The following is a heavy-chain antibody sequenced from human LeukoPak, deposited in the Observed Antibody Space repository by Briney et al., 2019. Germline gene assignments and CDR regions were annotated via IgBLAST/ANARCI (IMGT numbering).Heavy chain of an antibody. Sequence: NTSETLSLTCTVSGGSISSYYWSWIRQPPGKGLEWIGIIYYSGSTYCNPSLKSRVTISVDTSKNQFSLRLSSVTAADTAVYYCXXXXXXXXXXXXFMAEQGFDYWGQGTLVTVSS. V-gene: IGHV4-59*04. J-gene: IGHJ4*02. CDR2: IYYSGST. CDR3: XXXXXXXXXXXXFMAEQGFDY. CDR1: GGSISSYY. D-gene: IGHD3-10*01.